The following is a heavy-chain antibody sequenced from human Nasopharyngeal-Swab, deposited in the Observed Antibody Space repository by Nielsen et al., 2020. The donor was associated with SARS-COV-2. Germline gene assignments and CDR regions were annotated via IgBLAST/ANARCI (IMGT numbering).Heavy chain of an antibody. J-gene: IGHJ1*01. CDR1: GFVFSSYA. CDR3: AKGVPGIAAAGTGYFQH. V-gene: IGHV3-64*04. Sequence: GESLKISCSASGFVFSSYAMHWVRQAPGRGLEYVSGLSSDGGSTYYADSVKGRFTIPRDNSKNTLELHMNSLRAEDTAVYYCAKGVPGIAAAGTGYFQHWGQGTLVTVSS. D-gene: IGHD6-13*01. CDR2: LSSDGGST.